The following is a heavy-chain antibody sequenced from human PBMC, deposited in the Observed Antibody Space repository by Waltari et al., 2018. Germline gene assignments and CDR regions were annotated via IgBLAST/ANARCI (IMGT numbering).Heavy chain of an antibody. CDR3: ARERSYYRYFDY. D-gene: IGHD1-26*01. J-gene: IGHJ4*02. CDR1: GFTFSSYD. V-gene: IGHV3-30*01. CDR2: ISYDGSNN. Sequence: QVQLVESGGGVVQPGRSLSLSSAASGFTFSSYDMHWVRQAPGKGLGWVAVISYDGSNNYYADSVKGRFTISRDNSKNTLYLQMNSLRAEDTAVYYCARERSYYRYFDYWGQGTLVTVSS.